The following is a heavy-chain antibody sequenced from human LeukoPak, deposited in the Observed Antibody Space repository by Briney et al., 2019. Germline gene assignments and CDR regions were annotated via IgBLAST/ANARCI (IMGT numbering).Heavy chain of an antibody. CDR1: GGTFSSYA. Sequence: GASVKVSCEASGGTFSSYAISWVRQAPGQGLEWMGGIIPIFGTANYAQKFQGRVTITADESTSTAYMELSSLRSEDTAVYYCARVAYYYYYMDVWGKGTTVTVSS. J-gene: IGHJ6*03. D-gene: IGHD5-12*01. CDR2: IIPIFGTA. V-gene: IGHV1-69*13. CDR3: ARVAYYYYYMDV.